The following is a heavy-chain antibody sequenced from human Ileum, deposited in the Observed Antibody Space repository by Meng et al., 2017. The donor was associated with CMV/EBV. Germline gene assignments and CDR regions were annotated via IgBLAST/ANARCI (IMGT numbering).Heavy chain of an antibody. CDR1: GFTFRTTA. CDR3: AKDVSYNSASPSDF. J-gene: IGHJ4*02. V-gene: IGHV3-23*01. D-gene: IGHD3-22*01. Sequence: GGSLRLSCGASGFTFRTTAMSWVRQAPGKGLEWVSSISLSAGSTKYADSVKGRFFISRDNSKNALYLQMNNLCAEDTAVYYCAKDVSYNSASPSDFWGPGTLVTVSS. CDR2: ISLSAGST.